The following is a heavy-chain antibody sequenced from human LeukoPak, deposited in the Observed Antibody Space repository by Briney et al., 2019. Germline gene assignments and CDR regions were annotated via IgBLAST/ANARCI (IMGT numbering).Heavy chain of an antibody. D-gene: IGHD6-13*01. CDR2: IYYSGST. CDR3: AIGYSSSWYGY. CDR1: GGSISSSSYY. V-gene: IGHV4-61*05. Sequence: KPSETLSLTCTVSGGSISSSSYYWGWIRQPPGKGLEWIGYIYYSGSTNYNPSLKSRVTISVDTSKNQFSLKLSSVTAADTAVYYCAIGYSSSWYGYWGQGTLVTVSS. J-gene: IGHJ4*02.